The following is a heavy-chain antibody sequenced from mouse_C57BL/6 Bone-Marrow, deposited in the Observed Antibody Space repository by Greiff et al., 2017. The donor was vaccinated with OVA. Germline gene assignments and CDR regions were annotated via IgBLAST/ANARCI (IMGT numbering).Heavy chain of an antibody. CDR1: GYTFTSYG. J-gene: IGHJ4*01. CDR2: IYPRSGNT. Sequence: VKLMESGAELARPGASVKLSCKASGYTFTSYGISWVKQRTGQGLEWIGEIYPRSGNTYYNEKFKGKATLTADKSSSTAYMELRSLTSEDSAVYFCARRGKLLRYCYAMDYWGQGTSVTVSS. D-gene: IGHD1-1*01. V-gene: IGHV1-81*01. CDR3: ARRGKLLRYCYAMDY.